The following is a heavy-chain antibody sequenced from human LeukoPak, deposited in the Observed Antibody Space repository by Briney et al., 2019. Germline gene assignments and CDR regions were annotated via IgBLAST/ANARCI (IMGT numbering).Heavy chain of an antibody. CDR1: GFTFSSYS. J-gene: IGHJ4*02. Sequence: GGSLRLSCAASGFTFSSYSMNWVRQAPGKGLEWVSPISSSSSYIYYADSVKGRFTISRDNAKNSLYLQMNSLRAEDTAVYYCASLLSGYLDLDYWGQGTLVTVSS. CDR2: ISSSSSYI. CDR3: ASLLSGYLDLDY. V-gene: IGHV3-21*01. D-gene: IGHD3-22*01.